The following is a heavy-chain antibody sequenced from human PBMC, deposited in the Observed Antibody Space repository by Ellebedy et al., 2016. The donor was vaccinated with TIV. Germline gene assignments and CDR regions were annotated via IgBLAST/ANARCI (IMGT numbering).Heavy chain of an antibody. J-gene: IGHJ4*02. V-gene: IGHV4-4*02. CDR2: IYHSGST. CDR3: ARGYCSGGSCGYFDY. CDR1: GGSISNPNW. Sequence: MPSETLSLTCAVSGGSISNPNWWSWVRQPPGKGLEWIGDIYHSGSTNYSPSLKRRVTISVDKSRNQFSLKLTSVTAADTAVYYCARGYCSGGSCGYFDYWGQGTLVTVSS. D-gene: IGHD2-15*01.